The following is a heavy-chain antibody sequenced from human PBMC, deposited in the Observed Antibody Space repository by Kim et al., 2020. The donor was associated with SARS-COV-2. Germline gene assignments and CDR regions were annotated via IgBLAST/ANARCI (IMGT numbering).Heavy chain of an antibody. CDR1: GYTFTNNY. CDR3: ARDLEGFDY. V-gene: IGHV1-46*01. Sequence: ASVKVSCKASGYTFTNNYVHWVRLAPGQGLEWMGMVYPHDGSTSYAQNFQGRVTMTSDTSTTTVYMELSSLRSDDTAMYSCARDLEGFDYWGQGTLVTVS. J-gene: IGHJ4*02. CDR2: VYPHDGST. D-gene: IGHD1-1*01.